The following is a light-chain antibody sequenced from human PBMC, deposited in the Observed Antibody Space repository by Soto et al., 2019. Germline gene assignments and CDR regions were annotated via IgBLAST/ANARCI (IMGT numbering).Light chain of an antibody. Sequence: QSALTQPASVSGSPGQSITISCTGTSSYVGGYNYVSWYQQHPGKVPKLMIYDVTNRPSGISNRFSASKSGNTASLTISGLQAEDEADYYCSSYTSSSTYVFGTGTKVTVL. CDR3: SSYTSSSTYV. CDR1: SSYVGGYNY. CDR2: DVT. V-gene: IGLV2-14*01. J-gene: IGLJ1*01.